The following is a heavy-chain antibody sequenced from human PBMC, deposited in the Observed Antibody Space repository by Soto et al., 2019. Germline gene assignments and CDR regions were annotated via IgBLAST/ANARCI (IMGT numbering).Heavy chain of an antibody. Sequence: QLQLQESGPGLVKPSETLSLTCTVSGGSISSSSYYWGWIRQPPGRGLGGFGGIYYSGSTYYNPSLRSRVTISVDTSKNQFSLKLSSVTAADTAVYYCARSGRRAMSIAARDDAFDIWGQGTMVTVSS. D-gene: IGHD6-6*01. J-gene: IGHJ3*02. V-gene: IGHV4-39*01. CDR2: IYYSGST. CDR3: ARSGRRAMSIAARDDAFDI. CDR1: GGSISSSSYY.